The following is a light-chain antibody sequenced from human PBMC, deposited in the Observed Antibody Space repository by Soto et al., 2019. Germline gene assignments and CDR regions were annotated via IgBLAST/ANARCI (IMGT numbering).Light chain of an antibody. J-gene: IGKJ2*01. V-gene: IGKV3-20*01. CDR2: GSS. CDR3: QQYGSSPPYT. Sequence: EVVLTQSPGTLSLSPGERATLSCRASQSVRNNYLAWYQQKPGQSPKLLIFGSSDRATGIPDRFSRSGSGTDFTLTISRLEPEDFAVYYCQQYGSSPPYTFGQGTKLEIK. CDR1: QSVRNNY.